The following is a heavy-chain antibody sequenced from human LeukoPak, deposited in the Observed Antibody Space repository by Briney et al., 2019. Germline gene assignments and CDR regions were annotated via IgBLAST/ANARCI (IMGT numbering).Heavy chain of an antibody. CDR2: ISFTGIT. CDR3: ARYLHDYSDGGGALDY. Sequence: SETLSLSCTVSGGSITSPNYYWGWIRQPPGKGLESIGTISFTGITYYNPSLKSRVAISVDTSTNQFSLKLRSVTAADTAVYYCARYLHDYSDGGGALDYWGQGTLVTVSS. J-gene: IGHJ4*02. V-gene: IGHV4-39*01. D-gene: IGHD4-11*01. CDR1: GGSITSPNYY.